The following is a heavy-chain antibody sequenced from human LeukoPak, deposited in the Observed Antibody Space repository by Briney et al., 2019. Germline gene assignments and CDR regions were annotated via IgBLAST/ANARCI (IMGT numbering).Heavy chain of an antibody. D-gene: IGHD3-10*01. J-gene: IGHJ3*02. CDR3: ARYPESGYYYGSGSYFDAFDI. CDR2: TRNKANSYTT. V-gene: IGHV3-72*01. Sequence: GGSLRLSCAASGFTFSDHYMDWVRQAPGKGLEWVARTRNKANSYTTEYAASVKGRFTISRDDSKNSLYLQMNSLRAEDTAVYYCARYPESGYYYGSGSYFDAFDIWGQGTMVTVSS. CDR1: GFTFSDHY.